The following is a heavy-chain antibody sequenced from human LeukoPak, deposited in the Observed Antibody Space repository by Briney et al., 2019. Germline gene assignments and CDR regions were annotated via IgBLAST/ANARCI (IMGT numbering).Heavy chain of an antibody. Sequence: GGSLRLSCAASGFTFSSYGMHWVRQAPGKGLEWVSSISGSGDSTYYAGSVKGRFTISRDNSKNTLYLQMHSLRAEDTAVYYCARDSRPQRIAVLDYWGQGTLVTVSS. V-gene: IGHV3-23*01. CDR2: ISGSGDST. CDR1: GFTFSSYG. J-gene: IGHJ4*02. D-gene: IGHD6-19*01. CDR3: ARDSRPQRIAVLDY.